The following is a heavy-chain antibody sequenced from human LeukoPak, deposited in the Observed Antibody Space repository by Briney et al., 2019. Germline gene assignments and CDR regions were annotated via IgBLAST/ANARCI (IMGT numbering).Heavy chain of an antibody. CDR2: ISTDGTTT. J-gene: IGHJ4*02. CDR1: GFTFRGHW. D-gene: IGHD2-15*01. V-gene: IGHV3-74*01. Sequence: GGSLRLSCAASGFTFRGHWMHWVRQVPGKGLVWVSHISTDGTTTNYADSVKGRFTISRDNAKDTLYLQMHSLRVDDTAVYYCARSLGYSSGGWGQGTLVTVSS. CDR3: ARSLGYSSGG.